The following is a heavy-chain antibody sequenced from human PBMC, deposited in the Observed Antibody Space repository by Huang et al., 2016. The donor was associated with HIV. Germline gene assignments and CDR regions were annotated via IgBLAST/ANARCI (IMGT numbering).Heavy chain of an antibody. CDR1: GFTFSNYA. D-gene: IGHD5-18*01. Sequence: EVQLLESGGGLVQPGGSLRLSCIASGFTFSNYAMSWVRQVPGKGLEWGSAISGSGGRTYDADSVKGRFTISRDNFKNTLYLQMNSLRAEDTAVYYCAEEVSGYSYGIDYWGQGTLVTVSS. V-gene: IGHV3-23*01. CDR2: ISGSGGRT. J-gene: IGHJ4*02. CDR3: AEEVSGYSYGIDY.